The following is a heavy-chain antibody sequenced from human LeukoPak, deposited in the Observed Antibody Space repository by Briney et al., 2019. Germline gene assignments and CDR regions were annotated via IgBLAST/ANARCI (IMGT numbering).Heavy chain of an antibody. CDR1: GYSFTSYW. CDR2: IYPGDSDT. J-gene: IGHJ6*02. V-gene: IGHV5-51*01. D-gene: IGHD6-13*01. Sequence: GESLKISCKGSGYSFTSYWIGWVRQMPGKGLEWIGIIYPGDSDTRYSPSFQGQVTISADKSISTAYLQWSSLKASDTAMYYCARQDKQLDYYYYGMDVWGQGTTVTVSS. CDR3: ARQDKQLDYYYYGMDV.